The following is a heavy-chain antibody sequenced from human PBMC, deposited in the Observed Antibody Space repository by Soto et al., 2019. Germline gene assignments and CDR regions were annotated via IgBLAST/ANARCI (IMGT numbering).Heavy chain of an antibody. D-gene: IGHD6-13*01. V-gene: IGHV1-18*01. CDR3: ARGIEIAAAGNWFDP. CDR1: GYTFTSYG. CDR2: ISGYNGHT. Sequence: ASVKVSCKASGYTFTSYGISWVRQAPGQGLEWMGWISGYNGHTNYARKLQGRVTMTADTSTSTAYMELRSLRSDDTAVYFCARGIEIAAAGNWFDPWGQGTLVTVSS. J-gene: IGHJ5*02.